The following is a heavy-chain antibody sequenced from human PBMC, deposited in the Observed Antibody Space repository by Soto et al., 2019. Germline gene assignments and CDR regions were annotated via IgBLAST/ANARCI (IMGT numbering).Heavy chain of an antibody. CDR2: IYWDDDK. Sequence: QITLTESGPTLVKPTQTLTLTCTFSGFSFSTSAVGVGWIRQPPGKALEWLALIYWDDDKRYSPFLKRRLTITKDTSTNQVVLTMTNMDPVDTGTYYCPHLSWAASGTRYYFDYWGQGTLVTVSS. CDR3: PHLSWAASGTRYYFDY. V-gene: IGHV2-5*02. CDR1: GFSFSTSAVG. D-gene: IGHD6-13*01. J-gene: IGHJ4*02.